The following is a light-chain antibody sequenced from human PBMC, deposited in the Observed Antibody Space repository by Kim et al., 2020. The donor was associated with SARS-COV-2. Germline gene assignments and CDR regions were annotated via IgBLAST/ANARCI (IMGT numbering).Light chain of an antibody. CDR1: SLRRYY. CDR3: NSRDSSGNHLIYV. V-gene: IGLV3-19*01. CDR2: GKN. Sequence: SSELTQDPAVSVALGQTVRITCQGDSLRRYYASWYQQKPGQAPVLVIYGKNNRPSGIPDRFSGSSSGNTASLTITGAQAEDEADFYCNSRDSSGNHLIYV. J-gene: IGLJ1*01.